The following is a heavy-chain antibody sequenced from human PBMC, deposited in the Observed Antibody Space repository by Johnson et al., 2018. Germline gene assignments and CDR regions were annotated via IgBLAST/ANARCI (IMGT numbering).Heavy chain of an antibody. Sequence: VQLVESGGGLVQHGGSLRLSCAASGFTFSSYAMRWVRQAPGKGLEWVSSISGSGVTTFYPDSVTGRLTIPRDNSRNTLYLKMNSLRAEDTAVYYWARVEGNYYESSGYPFDAFDIWGQGTTVTVSS. CDR1: GFTFSSYA. CDR2: ISGSGVTT. J-gene: IGHJ3*02. CDR3: ARVEGNYYESSGYPFDAFDI. V-gene: IGHV3-23*04. D-gene: IGHD3-22*01.